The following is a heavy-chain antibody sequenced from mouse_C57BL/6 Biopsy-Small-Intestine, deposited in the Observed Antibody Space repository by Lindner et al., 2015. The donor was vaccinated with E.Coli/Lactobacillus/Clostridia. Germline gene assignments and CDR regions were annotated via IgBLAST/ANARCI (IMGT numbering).Heavy chain of an antibody. J-gene: IGHJ4*01. V-gene: IGHV1-22*01. CDR3: ARFTYDGYYPYAMDY. D-gene: IGHD2-3*01. CDR1: GYTFTDYN. Sequence: QESGPELVKPGASVKMSCKASGYTFTDYNMHWVKQSHGKSLEWIGYINPNNGNTGYNQKFKGRATLTVNKSSSTAFMGLRSLTSEDSAVYYCARFTYDGYYPYAMDYWGQGTSVTVSS. CDR2: INPNNGNT.